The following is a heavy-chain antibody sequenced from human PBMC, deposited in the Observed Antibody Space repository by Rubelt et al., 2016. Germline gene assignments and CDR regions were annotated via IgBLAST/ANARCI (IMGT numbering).Heavy chain of an antibody. D-gene: IGHD5-24*01. Sequence: QVQLLQSGAEVKKPGASVEVSCKASGYTFTDYQVHWLRQAPGQGLEWIGWINPKSAGPNYAQRFQGRVTMTMDTSRSTAYMELSRLRSDDTAVFYCAREDGDYWGQGTLVTVSS. V-gene: IGHV1-2*02. CDR3: AREDGDY. J-gene: IGHJ4*02. CDR2: INPKSAGP. CDR1: GYTFTDYQ.